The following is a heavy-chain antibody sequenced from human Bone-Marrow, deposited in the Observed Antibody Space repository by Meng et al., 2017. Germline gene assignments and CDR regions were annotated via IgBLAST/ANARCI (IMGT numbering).Heavy chain of an antibody. CDR3: AREGYCANEICNPLYGMDV. D-gene: IGHD2-8*01. Sequence: GESLKISCAASGFTFSSYAIDWVRQAPGKGLEWVAVISYDGSNKYYADSVKGRFTIFRDNSKNTLDLQMHSLRAEDTAVYYCAREGYCANEICNPLYGMDVWGQGTTVTVSS. CDR2: ISYDGSNK. J-gene: IGHJ6*02. CDR1: GFTFSSYA. V-gene: IGHV3-30*04.